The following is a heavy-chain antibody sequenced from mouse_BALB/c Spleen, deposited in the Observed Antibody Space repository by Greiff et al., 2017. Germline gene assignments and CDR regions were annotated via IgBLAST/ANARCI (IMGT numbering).Heavy chain of an antibody. Sequence: VQLQQSGAELVRPGTSVKVSCKASGYAFTNYLIEWVKQRPGQGLEWIGVINPGSGGTNYNEKFKGKATLTADKSSSTAYMQLSSLTSDDSAVYFCARLDTTATGAMDYWGQGTSVTVSS. J-gene: IGHJ4*01. CDR2: INPGSGGT. V-gene: IGHV1-54*03. CDR3: ARLDTTATGAMDY. CDR1: GYAFTNYL. D-gene: IGHD1-2*01.